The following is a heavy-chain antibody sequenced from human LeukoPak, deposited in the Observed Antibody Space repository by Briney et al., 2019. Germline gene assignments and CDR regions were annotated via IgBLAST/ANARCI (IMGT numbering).Heavy chain of an antibody. D-gene: IGHD3-3*01. Sequence: GGSLRLSCAASGFTFSDYYMSWIRQAPGKGLEWVSYISSSGSTIYYADSVKGRFTISRDNAKNSLYLQMNSLRAEDTAVYYCARDSPSDYDSWSGYSGRGPLDYWGQGTLVTVSS. CDR2: ISSSGSTI. CDR1: GFTFSDYY. J-gene: IGHJ4*02. V-gene: IGHV3-11*01. CDR3: ARDSPSDYDSWSGYSGRGPLDY.